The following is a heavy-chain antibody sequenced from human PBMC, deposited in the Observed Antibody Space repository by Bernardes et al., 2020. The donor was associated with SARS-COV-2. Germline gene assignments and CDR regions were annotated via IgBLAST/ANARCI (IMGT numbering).Heavy chain of an antibody. CDR1: GLTFSSYA. D-gene: IGHD2-15*01. J-gene: IGHJ6*02. V-gene: IGHV3-23*01. CDR2: ISGSGGST. CDR3: AKALYSQYYYGMEV. Sequence: GGSLRLSCAASGLTFSSYAMSWVRQAPGKGLEWVSVISGSGGSTYYGDSVKGRFTISRDNSKNTLYLQMNSLRAEDTAVYYCAKALYSQYYYGMEVWGQGTTVTVSS.